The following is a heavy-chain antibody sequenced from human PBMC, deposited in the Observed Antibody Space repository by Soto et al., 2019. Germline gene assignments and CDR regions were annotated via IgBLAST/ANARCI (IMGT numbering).Heavy chain of an antibody. J-gene: IGHJ4*02. V-gene: IGHV4-39*07. CDR3: AAKLGTTHYFDF. D-gene: IGHD7-27*01. Sequence: SETLSLTCTVSGGSISSSSYYWGWIRQPPGKGLEWIGNVYYGGSTYYNPSLKSRLIMSIDTSKNQFSLHLYSVTAADTAVYFCAAKLGTTHYFDFWGQGSLVTVSS. CDR1: GGSISSSSYY. CDR2: VYYGGST.